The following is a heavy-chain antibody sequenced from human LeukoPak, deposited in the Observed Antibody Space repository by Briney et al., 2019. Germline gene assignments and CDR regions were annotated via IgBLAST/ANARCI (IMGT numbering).Heavy chain of an antibody. CDR3: ARQAYYDFWSSSLTSLGYYMDV. V-gene: IGHV5-51*01. CDR1: GYSFTSYW. Sequence: KAGESLKISCKGSGYSFTSYWIGWVRQMPGKGLEWMGIIYPGDSDTRYSPSFQGQVTISADKSISTAYLQWSSLKASDTAMYYCARQAYYDFWSSSLTSLGYYMDVWGKGTTVTVSS. CDR2: IYPGDSDT. J-gene: IGHJ6*03. D-gene: IGHD3-3*01.